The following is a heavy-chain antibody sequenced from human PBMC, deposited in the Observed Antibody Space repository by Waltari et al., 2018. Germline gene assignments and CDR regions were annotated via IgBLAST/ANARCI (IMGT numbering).Heavy chain of an antibody. CDR2: INHSGST. J-gene: IGHJ4*02. Sequence: QVQLQQWGAGLLKPSETLSLTCAVYGGSFSGYYWRWIRQPPGKGLEWIGEINHSGSTNYNPSLKSRVTISVDTSKNQFSLKLSSVTAADMAVYYCARAHTYSGWSFDYWGQGTLVTVSS. CDR1: GGSFSGYY. CDR3: ARAHTYSGWSFDY. D-gene: IGHD6-19*01. V-gene: IGHV4-34*01.